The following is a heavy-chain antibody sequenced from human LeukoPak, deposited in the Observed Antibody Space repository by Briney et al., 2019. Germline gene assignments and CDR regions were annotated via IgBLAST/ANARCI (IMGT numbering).Heavy chain of an antibody. Sequence: SETLSLTCAVYGAAYNAYYWSWIRQPPGKGLEWIGAIDHRGTATYNPSLKSRLTISADASKNQFSLKLNSVTDADTAVYYCAVGITILGVAASFDSWGQGNLVIVSS. J-gene: IGHJ4*02. V-gene: IGHV4-34*01. CDR2: IDHRGTA. D-gene: IGHD3-3*01. CDR1: GAAYNAYY. CDR3: AVGITILGVAASFDS.